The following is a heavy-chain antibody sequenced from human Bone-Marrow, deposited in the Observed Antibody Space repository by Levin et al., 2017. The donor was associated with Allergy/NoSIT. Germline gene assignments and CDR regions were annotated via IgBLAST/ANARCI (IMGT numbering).Heavy chain of an antibody. CDR3: ARAGSLAYFDWLLYQTNYDAFDI. CDR1: GGSFSGYY. V-gene: IGHV4-34*01. Sequence: NSSETLSLTCAVYGGSFSGYYWSWIRQPPGKGLEWIGEINHSGSNNYNPSLKSRVTISVDTSKNQFSLKLSSVTAADTAVYYCARAGSLAYFDWLLYQTNYDAFDIWGQGTMVTVSS. D-gene: IGHD3-9*01. CDR2: INHSGSN. J-gene: IGHJ3*02.